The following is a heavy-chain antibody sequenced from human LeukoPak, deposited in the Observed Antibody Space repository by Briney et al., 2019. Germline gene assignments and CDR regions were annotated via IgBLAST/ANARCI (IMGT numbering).Heavy chain of an antibody. CDR3: AREGRSISVWCSGGSCYYFAF. CDR1: GYTFSGYN. J-gene: IGHJ4*02. D-gene: IGHD2-15*01. CDR2: ISSSRSDM. V-gene: IGHV3-21*04. Sequence: PGGSLKLSCGASGYTFSGYNMNWVRQAPGQGLEWVASISSSRSDMYYVDSVKGRFTVSRSKANRSPSIQLNSLRSEYTAVYYCAREGRSISVWCSGGSCYYFAFWGQGTLVSVSS.